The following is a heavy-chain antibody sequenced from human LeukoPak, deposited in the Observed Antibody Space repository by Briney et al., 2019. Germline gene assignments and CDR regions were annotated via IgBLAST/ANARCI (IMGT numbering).Heavy chain of an antibody. CDR2: IYYSGST. CDR1: GGSISSGDYY. J-gene: IGHJ5*02. V-gene: IGHV4-31*03. Sequence: PSQTLSLTCTVSGGSISSGDYYWSWIGQHPGKGLEWIGYIYYSGSTYYNPSLKSRVTISVDTSKNQFSLKLSSVTAADTAVYYCASCPRGDNWFDPWGQGTLVTVSS. CDR3: ASCPRGDNWFDP. D-gene: IGHD3-16*01.